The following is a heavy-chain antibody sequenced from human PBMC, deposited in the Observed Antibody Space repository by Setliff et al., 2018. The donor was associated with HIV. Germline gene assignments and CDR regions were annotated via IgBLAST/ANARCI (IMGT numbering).Heavy chain of an antibody. CDR2: VYSTGST. J-gene: IGHJ3*02. V-gene: IGHV4-59*01. D-gene: IGHD3-9*01. CDR1: GGSFSGYY. CDR3: ARVATGPESFDI. Sequence: SETLSLTCVVYGGSFSGYYWSWIRQPPGKGLEWIGYVYSTGSTNSKSSLKSRVTISVDTSKNQFSLKLSSVTAADTAVYYCARVATGPESFDIWGQGTMVTVSS.